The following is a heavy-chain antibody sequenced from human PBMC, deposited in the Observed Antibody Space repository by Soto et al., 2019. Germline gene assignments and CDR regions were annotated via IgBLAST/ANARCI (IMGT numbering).Heavy chain of an antibody. CDR3: ATSEAAAGTD. V-gene: IGHV3-7*01. J-gene: IGHJ4*02. CDR1: GFTFNSYW. Sequence: EVQLVESGGGLVQPGGSLRLSCEASGFTFNSYWMSWVRQAPGKGLEWVANIKQDGSDKYYVDSVKGRFTISRDNAKNSVYLEMNSLRAEDTAVYYCATSEAAAGTDSGQGTLVTVSS. D-gene: IGHD6-13*01. CDR2: IKQDGSDK.